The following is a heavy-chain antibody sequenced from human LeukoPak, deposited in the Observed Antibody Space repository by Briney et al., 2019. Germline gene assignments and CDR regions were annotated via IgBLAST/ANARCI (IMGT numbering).Heavy chain of an antibody. V-gene: IGHV3-7*03. CDR1: AFIFSGHW. D-gene: IGHD6-19*01. CDR3: AKGRSEVAGPPDY. J-gene: IGHJ4*02. Sequence: GGSLRLSCEGSAFIFSGHWMNWVRQTPGKGLEWVASIKEDGSERQYVDSVKGRFTISRDNAKNSLYLQMNSLRAEDTALYYCAKGRSEVAGPPDYWGQGTLVTVSS. CDR2: IKEDGSER.